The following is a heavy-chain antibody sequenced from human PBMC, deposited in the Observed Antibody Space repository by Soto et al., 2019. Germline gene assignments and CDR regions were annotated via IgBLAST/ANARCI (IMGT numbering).Heavy chain of an antibody. Sequence: SETLSLTCAVSGGSISSSNWWSWVRQPPGKGLEWIGETYHSGSTNYNPSLKSRVTISVDKSKNQFSLKLSSVTAADTAVYYCARFTMVRGELGAKGYYYYGMDVWGQGTTVTVSS. CDR2: TYHSGST. V-gene: IGHV4-4*02. J-gene: IGHJ6*02. CDR3: ARFTMVRGELGAKGYYYYGMDV. CDR1: GGSISSSNW. D-gene: IGHD3-10*01.